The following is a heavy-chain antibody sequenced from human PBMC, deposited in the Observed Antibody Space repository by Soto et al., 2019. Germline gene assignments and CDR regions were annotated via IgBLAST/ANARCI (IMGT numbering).Heavy chain of an antibody. D-gene: IGHD3-22*01. J-gene: IGHJ3*02. CDR3: ARLVALYYYDHGLLAI. Sequence: SETLSLTCTVSGGSISSSSYYWGWIRQPPGKGLEWIGSIYYSGSTYYNPSLKSRVTISVDTSKNQFSLKLSSVTAADTAVYYCARLVALYYYDHGLLAICGQGSLVP. CDR2: IYYSGST. CDR1: GGSISSSSYY. V-gene: IGHV4-39*01.